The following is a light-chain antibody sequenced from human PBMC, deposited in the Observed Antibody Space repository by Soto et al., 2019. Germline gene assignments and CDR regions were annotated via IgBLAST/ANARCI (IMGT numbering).Light chain of an antibody. CDR1: SSGIGTYNY. J-gene: IGLJ2*01. CDR3: CSFTTNSTWL. Sequence: QSALTQPASVSGSPGQSITISCSETSSGIGTYNYVSWYQLHPGKVPKLIIYEVNNRPSGISPRFSGSKSGKTASLTIAGLQSEDEDDYCCCSFTTNSTWLVGGRTKLTVL. CDR2: EVN. V-gene: IGLV2-23*02.